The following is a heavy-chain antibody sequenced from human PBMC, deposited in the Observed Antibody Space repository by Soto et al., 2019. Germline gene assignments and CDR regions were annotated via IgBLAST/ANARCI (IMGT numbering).Heavy chain of an antibody. J-gene: IGHJ6*02. CDR2: INGGTGQT. D-gene: IGHD1-1*01. Sequence: GASVKVSCKASGYTFTTHAMHWVRQAPGQSLEWMGWINGGTGQTKHSQRFQGRVNITRDTSASTAYMELSSLRSEDTAVYYCARGKGMEENYCSYGLDIWGQGTTVTVSS. V-gene: IGHV1-3*01. CDR1: GYTFTTHA. CDR3: ARGKGMEENYCSYGLDI.